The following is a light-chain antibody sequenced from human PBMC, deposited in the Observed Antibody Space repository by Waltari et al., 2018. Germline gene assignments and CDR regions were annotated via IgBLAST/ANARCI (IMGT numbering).Light chain of an antibody. V-gene: IGLV1-40*01. CDR1: SSNPGSNYH. CDR2: ANE. Sequence: QSGLTQPPSVSGAAGQRVIISCTVTSSNPGSNYHVHWYQQFPGTAPKVLIYANENRPSGIPDRFSASKSGTSASLTITGLQTEDEADYYCQSYDNNLRAWVFGGGTKVTVL. J-gene: IGLJ3*02. CDR3: QSYDNNLRAWV.